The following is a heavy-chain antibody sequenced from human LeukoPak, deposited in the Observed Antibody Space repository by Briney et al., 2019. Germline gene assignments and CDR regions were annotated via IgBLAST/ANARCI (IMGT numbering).Heavy chain of an antibody. Sequence: GGSLRLSCAASGFTFSSYEMNWVRQAPGKGLEGVSYISSSDSTIYYADSVKGRFTISRDNAKNSLYLQMNSLRAEDTAVYYCARDVSSSWYFNYGMDVWGQGTTVTVSS. V-gene: IGHV3-48*03. CDR3: ARDVSSSWYFNYGMDV. CDR2: ISSSDSTI. D-gene: IGHD6-13*01. J-gene: IGHJ6*02. CDR1: GFTFSSYE.